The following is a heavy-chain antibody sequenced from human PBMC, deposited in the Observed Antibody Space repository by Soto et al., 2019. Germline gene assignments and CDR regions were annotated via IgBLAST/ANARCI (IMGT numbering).Heavy chain of an antibody. V-gene: IGHV3-72*01. CDR2: ARNKANSYTT. D-gene: IGHD2-8*01. CDR1: GFTFSDHH. J-gene: IGHJ6*02. CDR3: ARLMGTSCDV. Sequence: SIRLSCAASGFTFSDHHMDWVRQAPGKGLEWVGRARNKANSYTTAYAASVKGRFTISRDDSKNSLSLQMNSLKTEDTAVYVCARLMGTSCDVWDQGTAVTV.